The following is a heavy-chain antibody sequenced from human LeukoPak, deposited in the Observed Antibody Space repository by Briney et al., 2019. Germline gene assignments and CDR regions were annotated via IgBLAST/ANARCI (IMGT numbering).Heavy chain of an antibody. Sequence: SVKVSCKASGGTFSSYAISWVRQAPGQGLEWMGGIIPIFGTANYAQKFQGRVTITADESTSTAYMELSSLRAEDTAVYYCARGIQLTLAAHAFDIWGPGTMVTVSS. CDR1: GGTFSSYA. D-gene: IGHD1-1*01. CDR2: IIPIFGTA. CDR3: ARGIQLTLAAHAFDI. J-gene: IGHJ3*02. V-gene: IGHV1-69*13.